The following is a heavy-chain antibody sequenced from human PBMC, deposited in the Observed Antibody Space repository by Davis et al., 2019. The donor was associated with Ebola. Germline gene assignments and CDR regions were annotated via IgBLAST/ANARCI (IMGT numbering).Heavy chain of an antibody. CDR3: AFVGVNTKGDARDI. CDR2: IDHSGTT. V-gene: IGHV4-34*01. D-gene: IGHD1-26*01. CDR1: GGPFNGYY. Sequence: MPSETLSLTCALSGGPFNGYYWSWIRQPPGKGLEWIAEIDHSGTTNYNSSLKSRITIAVDTSKKQFSLRLISVTAADTAMYYCAFVGVNTKGDARDIWGQGTMVTVSS. J-gene: IGHJ3*02.